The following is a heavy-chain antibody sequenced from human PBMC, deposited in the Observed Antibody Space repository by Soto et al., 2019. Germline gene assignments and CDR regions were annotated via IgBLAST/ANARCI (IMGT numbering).Heavy chain of an antibody. CDR2: ISSSSTTI. J-gene: IGHJ4*02. V-gene: IGHV3-48*01. CDR3: ARDQPGYSYGYGLGY. CDR1: GFSFSSYI. D-gene: IGHD5-18*01. Sequence: GGSLRLSCAASGFSFSSYIMNWVRQAPGKGLEWVSSISSSSTTIYYADSVMGRFTISRDNAKNSLYLQMNSLRAEDTAVYYCARDQPGYSYGYGLGYWGQGTLVTVSS.